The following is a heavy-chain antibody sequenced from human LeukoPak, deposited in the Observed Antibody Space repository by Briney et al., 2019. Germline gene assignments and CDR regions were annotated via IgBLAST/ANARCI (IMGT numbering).Heavy chain of an antibody. D-gene: IGHD3-22*01. CDR1: GGTFSSYA. Sequence: GASVKVSCKASGGTFSSYAISWVRQAPGQGLEWMGRIIPIFGTANYAQKFQGRVTITTDESTSTAYMELSSLRSEDTAVYYCASYYYDSSGYPAYYFDYWSQGTLVTVSS. CDR3: ASYYYDSSGYPAYYFDY. V-gene: IGHV1-69*05. CDR2: IIPIFGTA. J-gene: IGHJ4*02.